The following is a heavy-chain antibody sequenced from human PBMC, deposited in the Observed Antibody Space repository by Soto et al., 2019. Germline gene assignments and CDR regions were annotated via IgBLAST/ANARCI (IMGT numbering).Heavy chain of an antibody. CDR3: ARRASR. CDR1: GFTFSSSE. CDR2: IHPSGQPI. D-gene: IGHD1-26*01. V-gene: IGHV3-48*03. J-gene: IGHJ3*01. Sequence: EVQLVESGGGLVQPGGSMRLSCAVSGFTFSSSEMYWVRQAPGKGLEWISYIHPSGQPIFYADSVNGRFTISRDNANNSLFLQMNSLRAEDTAVYYCARRASRWGQGTMVTVAS.